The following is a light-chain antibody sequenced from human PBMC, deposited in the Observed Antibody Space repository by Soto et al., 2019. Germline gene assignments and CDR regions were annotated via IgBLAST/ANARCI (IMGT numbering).Light chain of an antibody. CDR3: VTWDTRLSVVV. V-gene: IGLV1-51*01. J-gene: IGLJ2*01. CDR1: GSNIGKND. CDR2: DTN. Sequence: QSVLTQPPSVSAAPGQKVTISCSGSGSNIGKNDVSWYLQLPGAAPKLLIYDTNKRPSGIPDRFSVSKSGTSATLGNTGLQTGGEAGYFCVTWDTRLSVVVFGGGTKLTVL.